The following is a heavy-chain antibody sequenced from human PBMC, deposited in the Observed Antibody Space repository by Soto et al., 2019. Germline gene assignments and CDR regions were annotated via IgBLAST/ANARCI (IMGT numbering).Heavy chain of an antibody. CDR2: ISSSGSTI. J-gene: IGHJ3*02. V-gene: IGHV3-48*03. CDR3: ARDGYYYDSSGYFDAFDI. CDR1: GFTFSSYE. Sequence: EVQLVESGGGLVQPGGSLRLSCAASGFTFSSYEMNWVRQAPGKGLELVSYISSSGSTIYYADSVKGRFTISRDNAKNSLYLQMNSLRAEDTAVYYCARDGYYYDSSGYFDAFDIWGQGTMVTVSS. D-gene: IGHD3-22*01.